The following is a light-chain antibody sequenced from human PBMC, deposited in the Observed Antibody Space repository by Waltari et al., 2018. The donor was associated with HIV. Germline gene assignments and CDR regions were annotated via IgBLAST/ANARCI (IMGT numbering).Light chain of an antibody. V-gene: IGKV3-11*01. J-gene: IGKJ5*01. Sequence: EIVLTQSPATLSLSPGERATLSCRASQSVSNYLAWYQQKPGQAPRLLIFDASNRAAGIAARFSGSGSVTDFTLTISSLEPEDFAVYYCQHRSNRPLFGQGTRLEIK. CDR1: QSVSNY. CDR2: DAS. CDR3: QHRSNRPL.